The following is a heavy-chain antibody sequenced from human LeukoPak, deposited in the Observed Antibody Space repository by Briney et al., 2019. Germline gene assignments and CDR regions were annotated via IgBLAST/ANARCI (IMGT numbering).Heavy chain of an antibody. CDR2: IYSGGST. CDR3: ARYFYDSSGYPYYFDY. V-gene: IGHV3-53*01. J-gene: IGHJ4*02. D-gene: IGHD3-22*01. CDR1: GFTVSSNY. Sequence: QPGGSLRLSCVASGFTVSSNYMSWVSQAPGKGLEWVSVIYSGGSTYYADSVKGRFTISKDNSKNTLYLQMNSLRAEDTAVYYCARYFYDSSGYPYYFDYWGQGTLVTVSS.